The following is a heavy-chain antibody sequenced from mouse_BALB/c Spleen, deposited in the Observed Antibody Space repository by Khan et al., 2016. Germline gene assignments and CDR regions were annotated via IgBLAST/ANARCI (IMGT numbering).Heavy chain of an antibody. CDR2: INPSSNYS. D-gene: IGHD1-3*01. J-gene: IGHJ3*01. Sequence: QVRLQQSGAELARPGASVKMSCKASGYTFTTYTMQWVKQRPGQGLEWIGYINPSSNYSNYNQKFKDKATLTADKSSSTAYMQLSSLTSEDSAVYYCARGDCNNAYWGQGTLVTVSA. CDR3: ARGDCNNAY. V-gene: IGHV1-4*01. CDR1: GYTFTTYT.